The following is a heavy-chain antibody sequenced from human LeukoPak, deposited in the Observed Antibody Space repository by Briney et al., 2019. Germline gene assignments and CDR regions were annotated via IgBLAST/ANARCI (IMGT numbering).Heavy chain of an antibody. CDR3: ARDGDPVVTPLPFDY. D-gene: IGHD4-23*01. Sequence: GASVKVSCKASGYTFTSYGISWVRQAPGQGLEWMGWISAYNGNTNYAQKLQGRVTVTTDTSTSTAYMELRSLRSDDTAVYYCARDGDPVVTPLPFDYWGQGTLVTVSS. V-gene: IGHV1-18*01. J-gene: IGHJ4*02. CDR1: GYTFTSYG. CDR2: ISAYNGNT.